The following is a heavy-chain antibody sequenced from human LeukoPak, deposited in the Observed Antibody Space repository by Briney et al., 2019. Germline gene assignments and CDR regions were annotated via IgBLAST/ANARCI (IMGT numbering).Heavy chain of an antibody. CDR3: AKDYYDSSGYYGYFDY. Sequence: GGSLRLSCTTSGFIFSNYGMHWVRQAPGKGLEWVAFIRHDGSNKYYADSVKGRCTISRDNSKKTVYLQMNSLRAEDTAVYYCAKDYYDSSGYYGYFDYWGQGTLVTVSS. V-gene: IGHV3-30*02. D-gene: IGHD3-22*01. CDR1: GFIFSNYG. J-gene: IGHJ4*02. CDR2: IRHDGSNK.